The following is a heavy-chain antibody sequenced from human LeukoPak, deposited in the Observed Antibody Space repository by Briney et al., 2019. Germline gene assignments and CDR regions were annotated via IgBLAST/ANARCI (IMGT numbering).Heavy chain of an antibody. J-gene: IGHJ6*02. V-gene: IGHV3-30*14. CDR1: GFTFNSYL. Sequence: QPGRSLRLSCVGSGFTFNSYLMHWVRQAPGKGLEWVAAISFEGDGENYTDSVKGRFTISRDNFKKTLYLQMNSLRVEDTAVYYCARYDFWNAEGDYAMDVWGQGTTVTVAS. CDR3: ARYDFWNAEGDYAMDV. CDR2: ISFEGDGE. D-gene: IGHD3-3*01.